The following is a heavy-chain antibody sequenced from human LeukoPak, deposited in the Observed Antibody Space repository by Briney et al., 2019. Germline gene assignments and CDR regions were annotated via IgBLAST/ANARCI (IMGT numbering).Heavy chain of an antibody. V-gene: IGHV4-38-2*02. CDR3: ATYSSSLDAFDI. CDR2: IYHSGST. D-gene: IGHD6-13*01. CDR1: GYSISSGYY. Sequence: PSETLSLTCTVSGYSISSGYYWGWIRQPPGKGLEWIGSIYHSGSTYYNPSLKSRVTISVDTSKNQFSLKLSSVTAADTAVYYCATYSSSLDAFDIWGQGTMVTVSS. J-gene: IGHJ3*02.